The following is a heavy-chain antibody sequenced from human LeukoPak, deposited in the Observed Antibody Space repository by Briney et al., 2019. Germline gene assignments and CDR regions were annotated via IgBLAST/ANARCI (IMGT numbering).Heavy chain of an antibody. V-gene: IGHV3-23*01. CDR2: ISGSGGST. CDR1: GFTFSSYA. CDR3: AKDWDENWGFYSYATETPDY. D-gene: IGHD5-18*01. J-gene: IGHJ4*02. Sequence: PGGSLRLSCAASGFTFSSYAMSWVRQAPGKGLEWVSAISGSGGSTYYADSVKGRFTISRDNSKNTLYLQMNSLRAEDTAVYYCAKDWDENWGFYSYATETPDYWGQGTLVTVSS.